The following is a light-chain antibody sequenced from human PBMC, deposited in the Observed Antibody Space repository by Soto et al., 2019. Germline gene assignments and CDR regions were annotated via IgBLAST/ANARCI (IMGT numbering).Light chain of an antibody. CDR1: QSVSSSY. V-gene: IGKV3-20*01. J-gene: IGKJ1*01. CDR2: GGS. CDR3: QQYGSSRT. Sequence: IVLTQSPGTLSLSPGERATLSCRASQSVSSSYLAWYQQKPGQAPRLLIYGGSSRATGIPDRFSGSGSGTDFTLTISRLEPEDFAVYYCQQYGSSRTFGQGTKVEIK.